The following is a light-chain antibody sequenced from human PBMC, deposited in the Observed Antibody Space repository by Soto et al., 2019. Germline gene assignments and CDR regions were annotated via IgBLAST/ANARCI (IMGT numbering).Light chain of an antibody. CDR3: MQPLQTHLT. Sequence: EIVMTQSPLSLTVTPGEPASISCRSSQTLLHSNGYNYLDWYLQKPGQSPQLLIYLGSNRASGVPDRFSGSGSGTDFTLKISRVEAEDVGVYYCMQPLQTHLTFGQGTKLEIK. V-gene: IGKV2-28*01. CDR1: QTLLHSNGYNY. CDR2: LGS. J-gene: IGKJ2*01.